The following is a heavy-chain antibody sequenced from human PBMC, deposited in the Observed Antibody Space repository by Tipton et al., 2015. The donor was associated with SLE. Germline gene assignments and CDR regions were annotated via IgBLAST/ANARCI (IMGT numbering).Heavy chain of an antibody. CDR1: GGSISSSSYY. J-gene: IGHJ3*02. CDR3: ARKLASIDDAFDI. D-gene: IGHD5-12*01. CDR2: IYYSGST. V-gene: IGHV4-39*07. Sequence: TLSLTCTVSGGSISSSSYYWGWIRQPPGKGLEWIGYIYYSGSTNYNPSLKSRVTMSVDTSENQFSLKLTSVSAFDTAVYYCARKLASIDDAFDIWGPGTVVTVSS.